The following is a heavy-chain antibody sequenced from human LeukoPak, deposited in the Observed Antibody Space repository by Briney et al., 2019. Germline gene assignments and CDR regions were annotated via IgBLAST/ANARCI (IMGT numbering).Heavy chain of an antibody. V-gene: IGHV4-39*07. CDR1: GGSISSDNNY. D-gene: IGHD1-26*01. CDR2: IYYSGST. J-gene: IGHJ5*02. Sequence: PSETLSLTCSVSGGSISSDNNYWAWIRQPPGKGLEWIGSIYYSGSTNYNPSLKSRVTISVDTSKNQFSLKLSSVTAADTAVYYCARMYSGSYRNWFDPWGQGTLVTVSS. CDR3: ARMYSGSYRNWFDP.